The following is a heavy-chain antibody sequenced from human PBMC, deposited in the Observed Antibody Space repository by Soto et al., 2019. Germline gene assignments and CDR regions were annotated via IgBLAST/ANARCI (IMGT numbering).Heavy chain of an antibody. CDR1: GFTFSSYS. Sequence: GGSLRLSCAASGFTFSSYSMNWVRQAPGKGLEWVSYISSSSSTIYYADSVKGRFTISRDNAKNSLYLQMNSLRAEDTAVYYCARGPPNMITFGGVIEGYFDYWGQGTLVTVSS. D-gene: IGHD3-16*02. V-gene: IGHV3-48*01. CDR3: ARGPPNMITFGGVIEGYFDY. J-gene: IGHJ4*02. CDR2: ISSSSSTI.